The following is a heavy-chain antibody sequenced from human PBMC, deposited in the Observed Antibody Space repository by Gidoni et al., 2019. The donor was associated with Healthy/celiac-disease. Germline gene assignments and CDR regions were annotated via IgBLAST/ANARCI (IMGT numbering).Heavy chain of an antibody. J-gene: IGHJ6*02. V-gene: IGHV2-26*01. Sequence: QVTLKESGPVLVKPTETLTLTSTVSGFSLSNARMGVSWFRQPPVKALEWLAHIFSNDEKSYSASLKSRHTISKDTSKSQVVLNMTNMDPVDTATYYCARIRGVVPCYDYGMDVWGQGTTVTVSS. D-gene: IGHD2-15*01. CDR3: ARIRGVVPCYDYGMDV. CDR2: IFSNDEK. CDR1: GFSLSNARMG.